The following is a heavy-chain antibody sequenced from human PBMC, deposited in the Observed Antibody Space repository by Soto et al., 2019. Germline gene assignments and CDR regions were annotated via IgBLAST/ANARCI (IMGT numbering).Heavy chain of an antibody. D-gene: IGHD2-2*01. CDR1: GFTFSSYG. Sequence: GGSLRLSCAASGFTFSSYGMHWVRQAPGKGLEWVAVIWYDGSNKYYADSVKGRFTISRDNSKNTLYLQMNSLRAEDTAVYYCARDPHWEDIVVVPAASVYFDYWGQGTLVTVSS. V-gene: IGHV3-33*01. CDR2: IWYDGSNK. J-gene: IGHJ4*02. CDR3: ARDPHWEDIVVVPAASVYFDY.